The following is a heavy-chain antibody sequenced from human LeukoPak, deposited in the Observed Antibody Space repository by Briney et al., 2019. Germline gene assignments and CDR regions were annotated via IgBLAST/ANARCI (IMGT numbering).Heavy chain of an antibody. CDR2: MNPNSGNT. D-gene: IGHD5-24*01. Sequence: ASVNVSCKASGYTFTSYDINWVRQATGQGLEWMGWMNPNSGNTGYAQKFQGRVTITRNTSISTAYMELSSLRSEDTAVYYCARNYGYRNWFDPWGQGTLVTVSS. J-gene: IGHJ5*02. V-gene: IGHV1-8*03. CDR3: ARNYGYRNWFDP. CDR1: GYTFTSYD.